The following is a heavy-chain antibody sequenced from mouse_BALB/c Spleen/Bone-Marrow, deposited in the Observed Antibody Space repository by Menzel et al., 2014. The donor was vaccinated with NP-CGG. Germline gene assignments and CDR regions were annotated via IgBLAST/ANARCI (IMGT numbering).Heavy chain of an antibody. Sequence: EVQLVESGAELVKPGASVKLSCTASGFNIKDTYMHWVKQRPEQGLEWIGRIDPANGNTKYDTKFQGKATITADTSSNTPYLQLSSLTSEDTAVYYCARSYYAMDYWGQGTSVTVSS. J-gene: IGHJ4*01. CDR2: IDPANGNT. V-gene: IGHV14-3*02. D-gene: IGHD1-1*01. CDR3: ARSYYAMDY. CDR1: GFNIKDTY.